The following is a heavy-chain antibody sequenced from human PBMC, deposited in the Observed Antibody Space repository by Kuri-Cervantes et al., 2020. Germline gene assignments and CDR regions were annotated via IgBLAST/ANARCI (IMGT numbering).Heavy chain of an antibody. V-gene: IGHV3-23*01. CDR1: GFTFSSYW. Sequence: GGSLRLSCAASGFTFSSYWMHWVRQAPGKGLEWVSAISGSGGSTYYADSVKGRFTISRDNSKNTLYLQMNSLRAEDTAVYYCAKGVTPGLRYFDWLSDYWGQGTLVTVSS. CDR2: ISGSGGST. CDR3: AKGVTPGLRYFDWLSDY. J-gene: IGHJ4*02. D-gene: IGHD3-9*01.